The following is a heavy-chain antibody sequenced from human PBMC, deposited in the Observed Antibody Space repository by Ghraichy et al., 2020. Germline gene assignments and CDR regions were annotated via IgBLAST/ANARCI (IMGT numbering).Heavy chain of an antibody. CDR1: GFTFDSDA. CDR2: SGRHGDT. Sequence: GGSLRLSCAASGFTFDSDAMSWVRQAPGKGLEWVSTSGRHGDTYYAGSVKGRFTISRDNSKNTLYLQMYSLTAEDTAICYCVRAPYFYYGMDVWGQGTTVTVSS. CDR3: VRAPYFYYGMDV. D-gene: IGHD3-9*01. J-gene: IGHJ6*02. V-gene: IGHV3-23*01.